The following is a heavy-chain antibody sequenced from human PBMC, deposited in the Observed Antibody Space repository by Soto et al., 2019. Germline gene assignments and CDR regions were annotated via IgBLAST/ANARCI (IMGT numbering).Heavy chain of an antibody. Sequence: EVQLLESGGGLVQPGGSLRLSCAASGFTFSSYALSWVRQAPGKGLEWVSTINGNGDNTYYTDSVKGRFTISRDNSQSTLYLQVTGLRAEDTAVYYCAKDRAPVKSGAGTNFDHWGQGMLVTVSS. V-gene: IGHV3-23*01. CDR1: GFTFSSYA. CDR2: INGNGDNT. CDR3: AKDRAPVKSGAGTNFDH. J-gene: IGHJ4*02. D-gene: IGHD6-19*01.